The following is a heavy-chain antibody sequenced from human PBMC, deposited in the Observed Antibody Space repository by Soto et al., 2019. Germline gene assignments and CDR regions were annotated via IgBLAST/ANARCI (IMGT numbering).Heavy chain of an antibody. J-gene: IGHJ6*02. CDR1: GYMFTGFS. Sequence: ASVKVSCKASGYMFTGFSLHWVRQAPGQGLEWLGWINPKNGDTNYAQKFQGRVTMTRDTSINTVYMELNSLKSDDTAVYYCSKGRWTVGHCSGGSCYDGMDVWGQGTTVTVSS. V-gene: IGHV1-2*02. CDR2: INPKNGDT. CDR3: SKGRWTVGHCSGGSCYDGMDV. D-gene: IGHD2-15*01.